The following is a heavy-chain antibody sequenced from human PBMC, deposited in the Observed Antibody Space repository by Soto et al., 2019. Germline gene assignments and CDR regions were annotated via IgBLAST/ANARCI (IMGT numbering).Heavy chain of an antibody. D-gene: IGHD3-3*01. J-gene: IGHJ5*02. CDR2: FDPEDGET. Sequence: QVQLVQSGAEVKKPGASVKVSCKVSGYTLTELSMHWVRQAPGKGLEWMGGFDPEDGETIYAQKFQGRVTMTEDTSTDTAYMELSSLRSEDTAVYYCATDIDTIFGVVITPSGHNWFDPWGQGTLVTVSS. V-gene: IGHV1-24*01. CDR1: GYTLTELS. CDR3: ATDIDTIFGVVITPSGHNWFDP.